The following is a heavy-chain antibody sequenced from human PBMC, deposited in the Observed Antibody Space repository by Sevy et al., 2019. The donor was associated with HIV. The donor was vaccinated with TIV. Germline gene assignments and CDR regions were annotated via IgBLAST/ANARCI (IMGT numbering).Heavy chain of an antibody. D-gene: IGHD6-13*01. Sequence: SETLSLTCTVSGGSISSYYWSWIRQPPGKGLEWIGYIYYSGSTNYNPSLKSRVTISVDTSKNQFSLKLGSVTAVDTAVYYCARERQLVLDYWGQGTLVTVSS. J-gene: IGHJ4*02. V-gene: IGHV4-59*01. CDR2: IYYSGST. CDR1: GGSISSYY. CDR3: ARERQLVLDY.